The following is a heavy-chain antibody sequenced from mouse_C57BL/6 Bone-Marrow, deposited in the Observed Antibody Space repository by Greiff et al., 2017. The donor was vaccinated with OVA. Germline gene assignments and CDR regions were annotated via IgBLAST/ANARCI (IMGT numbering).Heavy chain of an antibody. Sequence: EVKLQQSGPELVQPGDSVKISCKASGYTFTDYYMNWVKQSHGKSLEWIGDINPNTGGTSYNQKLKGKATMTVDKSSSTAYMALRSLTSEDSAVYYCARPYYDYDVFAYWGQGTLVTVSA. CDR2: INPNTGGT. D-gene: IGHD2-4*01. CDR3: ARPYYDYDVFAY. J-gene: IGHJ3*01. V-gene: IGHV1-26*01. CDR1: GYTFTDYY.